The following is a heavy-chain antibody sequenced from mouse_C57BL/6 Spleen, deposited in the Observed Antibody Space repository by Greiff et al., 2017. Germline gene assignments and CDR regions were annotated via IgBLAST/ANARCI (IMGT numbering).Heavy chain of an antibody. CDR1: GYSFTGYF. Sequence: VQLKQSGPELVKPGDSVKISCKASGYSFTGYFMNWVMQSHGKSLEWIGRINPYNGDTFYNQKFKGKATLTVDKSSSTAHMELRSLTSEDSAVYYCARGPLYDYEGDYWGQGTSGTVSS. J-gene: IGHJ4*01. V-gene: IGHV1-20*01. CDR2: INPYNGDT. D-gene: IGHD2-4*01. CDR3: ARGPLYDYEGDY.